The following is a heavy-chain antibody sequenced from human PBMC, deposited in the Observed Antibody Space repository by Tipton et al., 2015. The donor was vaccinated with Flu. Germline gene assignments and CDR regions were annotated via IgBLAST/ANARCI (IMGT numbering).Heavy chain of an antibody. V-gene: IGHV3-53*01. CDR3: AREIRHSDWTLDYYGMDV. CDR2: FYKSGST. J-gene: IGHJ6*02. CDR1: GIDVSTNY. Sequence: LSLTCAVSGIDVSTNYMTWVRQAPGKGLEWVSTFYKSGSTYYADSVKGRFIISRDTSNNTVYLQMNDLRAEDTAVYFCAREIRHSDWTLDYYGMDVWGQGTTVTASS. D-gene: IGHD1-1*01.